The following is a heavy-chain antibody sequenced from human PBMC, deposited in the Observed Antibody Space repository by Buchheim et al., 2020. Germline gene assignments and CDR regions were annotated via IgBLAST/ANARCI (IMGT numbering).Heavy chain of an antibody. J-gene: IGHJ4*02. CDR1: GFTFSSYG. D-gene: IGHD3-22*01. V-gene: IGHV3-30*18. CDR3: AKESNYYDSSGYYLL. CDR2: ISYDGSNK. Sequence: QVQLVESGGGVVQPGRSLRLSCAASGFTFSSYGMHWVRQAPGKGLEWVAVISYDGSNKYYADSVKGRFNISRDNSKKTLYLQMNSLRAEDTAVYYCAKESNYYDSSGYYLLWGQGTL.